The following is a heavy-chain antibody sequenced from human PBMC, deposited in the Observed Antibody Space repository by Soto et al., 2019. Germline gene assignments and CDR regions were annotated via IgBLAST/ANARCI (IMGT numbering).Heavy chain of an antibody. CDR2: ISSSSSYI. CDR3: ARDAIVVVPAAPDY. Sequence: PGGSLRLSCAASGFTFSSYSMNWVRQAPGKGLEWVSSISSSSSYIYYADSVKGRFTISRGNAKNSLYLQMNSLRAEDTAVYYCARDAIVVVPAAPDYWGQGTLVTVSS. J-gene: IGHJ4*02. V-gene: IGHV3-21*01. CDR1: GFTFSSYS. D-gene: IGHD2-2*01.